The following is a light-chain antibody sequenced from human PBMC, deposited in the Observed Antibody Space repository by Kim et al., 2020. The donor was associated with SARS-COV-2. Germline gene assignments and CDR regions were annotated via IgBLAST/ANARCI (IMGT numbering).Light chain of an antibody. J-gene: IGLJ2*01. CDR2: GKN. V-gene: IGLV3-19*01. CDR3: NSRDSNDNVV. Sequence: VALGQTVRITCQGDSLRSYYATWYQQKPGQAPILVIYGKNNRPSGIPDRFSGSSSGNTAALTITGTQAGDEADYYCNSRDSNDNVVFGGGTKVTVL. CDR1: SLRSYY.